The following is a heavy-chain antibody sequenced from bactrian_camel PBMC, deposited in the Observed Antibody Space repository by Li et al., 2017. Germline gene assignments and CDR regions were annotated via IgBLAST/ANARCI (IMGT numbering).Heavy chain of an antibody. Sequence: HVQLVVSGGGSVQAGGSLRLSCASSGFPFSIYSMAWFRQAPGKEREGVATIDAEDTKTYGGSVKGRFTISRDTAKNTMYLQMNSLAPEDTGMYYCSALRLDGPGTCWDRLSTVENTYSGQGTQVTVS. CDR3: SALRLDGPGTCWDRLSTVENTY. CDR2: IDAEDTK. J-gene: IGHJ4*01. V-gene: IGHV3S53*01. D-gene: IGHD4*01. CDR1: GFPFSIYS.